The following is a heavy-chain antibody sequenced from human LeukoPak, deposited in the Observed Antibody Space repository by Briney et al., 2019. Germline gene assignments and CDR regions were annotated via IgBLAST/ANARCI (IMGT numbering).Heavy chain of an antibody. D-gene: IGHD6-6*01. CDR1: GYTFTSYA. V-gene: IGHV1-3*01. CDR3: ARGNPSIAARQPRFDY. J-gene: IGHJ4*02. Sequence: ASVKVSCKASGYTFTSYAMHWVRQAPGQRLEWMGWINAGNGNTKYSQKFQGRVTITRDTSASTAYMELSSLRSEDTAVYYCARGNPSIAARQPRFDYWGQGTLVTVSS. CDR2: INAGNGNT.